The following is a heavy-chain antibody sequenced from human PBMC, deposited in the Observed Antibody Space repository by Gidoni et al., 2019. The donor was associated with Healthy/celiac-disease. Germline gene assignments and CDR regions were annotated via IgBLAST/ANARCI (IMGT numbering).Heavy chain of an antibody. CDR1: GYTFPSYA. CDR2: MNPNSGNT. D-gene: IGHD3-9*01. Sequence: QVQLVQSGAEVKKPGASVKVSCKASGYTFPSYAINWVGQATGQGLEWMGWMNPNSGNTGYAQKFQGRVTMTRNTSISTAYMGLSSLRSEDTAVYYCARGVLRYFDWLDHDAFDIWGQGTMVTVSS. V-gene: IGHV1-8*01. J-gene: IGHJ3*02. CDR3: ARGVLRYFDWLDHDAFDI.